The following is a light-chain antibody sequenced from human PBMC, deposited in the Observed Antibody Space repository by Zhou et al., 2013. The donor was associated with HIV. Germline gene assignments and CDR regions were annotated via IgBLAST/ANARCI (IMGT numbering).Light chain of an antibody. J-gene: IGKJ5*01. CDR2: DAS. CDR3: QQYNNWPPIT. V-gene: IGKV3-15*01. CDR1: QSVSAN. Sequence: EIVMTQSPATLSVSPGDRVILSCRASQSVSANLAWYQQKPGQAPRLLIYDASTRATGVPARFSGSGSGTEFTLTISSLQSEDFAVYYCQQYNNWPPITFGQGTRLEIK.